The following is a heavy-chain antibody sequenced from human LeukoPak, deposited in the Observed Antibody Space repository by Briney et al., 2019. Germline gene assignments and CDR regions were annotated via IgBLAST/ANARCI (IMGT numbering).Heavy chain of an antibody. D-gene: IGHD5-12*01. CDR2: INSDGSST. CDR1: GFTFSSDW. J-gene: IGHJ4*02. V-gene: IGHV3-74*01. CDR3: ARPSEATTYYFDY. Sequence: GGSLRLSCAASGFTFSSDWMHWVRQAPGKGLGWVSRINSDGSSTNYADSVKGRFTISRDNAKNTLYLQMNSLRAEDTAVYYCARPSEATTYYFDYWGQGTLVTVSS.